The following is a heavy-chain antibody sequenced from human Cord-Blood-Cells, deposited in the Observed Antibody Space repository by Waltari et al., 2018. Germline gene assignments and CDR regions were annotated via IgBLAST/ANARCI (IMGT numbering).Heavy chain of an antibody. V-gene: IGHV1-8*01. D-gene: IGHD3-3*01. CDR3: ARLVRFLERFTPTYYYYYMDV. CDR1: GYTFTSYD. Sequence: QVQLVQSGAEVKKPGASVKVSCKASGYTFTSYDINWVRQATGQGLEWMGWMNPNSGNTGYAQKFQGRVTMTRNTSISTAYMELSSLRSEDTAVYYCARLVRFLERFTPTYYYYYMDVWGKGTTVTVSS. J-gene: IGHJ6*03. CDR2: MNPNSGNT.